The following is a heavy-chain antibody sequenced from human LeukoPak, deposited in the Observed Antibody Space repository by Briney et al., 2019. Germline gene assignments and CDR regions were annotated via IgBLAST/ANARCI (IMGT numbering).Heavy chain of an antibody. V-gene: IGHV3-48*03. CDR3: ARDKGSDGIDF. CDR1: GFTFSNYE. J-gene: IGHJ4*02. D-gene: IGHD1-26*01. Sequence: GGSLRLSCAASGFTFSNYETNWVRQAPGKGLEWVSYIRSSGTTIYYADSVKGRFTISRDDAKNSLYLQMNSLRAEDTAVYYCARDKGSDGIDFWGQGTLVTVFS. CDR2: IRSSGTTI.